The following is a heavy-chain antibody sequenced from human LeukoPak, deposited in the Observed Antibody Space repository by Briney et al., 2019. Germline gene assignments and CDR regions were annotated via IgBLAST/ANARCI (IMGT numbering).Heavy chain of an antibody. D-gene: IGHD6-13*01. V-gene: IGHV3-7*01. CDR1: GFTFSSYW. Sequence: PGGSLRLSCAASGFTFSSYWMSWVRQAPGKGLEWVANIKQDGSEKYYVDSVKGRFTISRDNAKNSLYLRMNSLRAEDTAVYYCARASSSGGPNWFDPWGQGTLATVSS. CDR2: IKQDGSEK. CDR3: ARASSSGGPNWFDP. J-gene: IGHJ5*02.